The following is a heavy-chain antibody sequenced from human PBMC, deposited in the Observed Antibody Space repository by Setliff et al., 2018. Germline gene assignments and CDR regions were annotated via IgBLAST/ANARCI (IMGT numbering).Heavy chain of an antibody. CDR2: IYHTGKT. D-gene: IGHD5-12*01. V-gene: IGHV4-38-2*01. Sequence: SETLSLTCVVSNHSVSSDYYWGRVRQSPVKGLEWIGNIYHTGKTYYNPSLKSRVTISIDTSKNYFSLRLTSVTAADTAMYFCARTLSGYLSYFDSWGQGTLVTVSS. CDR3: ARTLSGYLSYFDS. J-gene: IGHJ4*02. CDR1: NHSVSSDYY.